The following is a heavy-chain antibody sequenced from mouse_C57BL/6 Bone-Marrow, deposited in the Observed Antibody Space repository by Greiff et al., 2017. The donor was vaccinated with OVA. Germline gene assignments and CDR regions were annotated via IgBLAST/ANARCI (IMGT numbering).Heavy chain of an antibody. CDR3: ARCAVFLRRYFDV. V-gene: IGHV1-4*01. Sequence: VQLQESGAELARPGASVKMSCKASGYTFTSYTMHWVKQRPGQGLEWIGYINPSSGYTKYNQKFKDKATLTADKSSSTAYMQLSSLTSEDSAVYYCARCAVFLRRYFDVWGTGTTVTVSS. D-gene: IGHD1-1*01. CDR2: INPSSGYT. CDR1: GYTFTSYT. J-gene: IGHJ1*03.